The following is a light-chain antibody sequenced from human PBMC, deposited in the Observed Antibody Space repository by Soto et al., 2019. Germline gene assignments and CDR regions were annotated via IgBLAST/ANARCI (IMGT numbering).Light chain of an antibody. V-gene: IGLV1-40*01. CDR2: GNS. CDR1: SSNIGAGHD. J-gene: IGLJ3*02. CDR3: QSYDSSLSASGV. Sequence: QPVLTQPPSVSGAPGQRVTISCTGSSSNIGAGHDVHWYQQLPGTAPKLLIYGNSNRPSGVPDRFSGSKSGTSASLAITGLQAEDEADYYCQSYDSSLSASGVFGGGTKLTVL.